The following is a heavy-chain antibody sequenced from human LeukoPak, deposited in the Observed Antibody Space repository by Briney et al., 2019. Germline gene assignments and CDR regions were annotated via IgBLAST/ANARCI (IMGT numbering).Heavy chain of an antibody. CDR2: IYSGGST. CDR3: ARDQIVLYAMDV. V-gene: IGHV3-66*01. Sequence: GGSLRLSCAASGFTVSSNYMSWVRQAPGKRLEWVSVIYSGGSTYYADSVKGRFTISRDNSKNTLYLQMNSLRAEDTAVYYCARDQIVLYAMDVWGQGTTVTVSS. CDR1: GFTVSSNY. D-gene: IGHD3-22*01. J-gene: IGHJ6*02.